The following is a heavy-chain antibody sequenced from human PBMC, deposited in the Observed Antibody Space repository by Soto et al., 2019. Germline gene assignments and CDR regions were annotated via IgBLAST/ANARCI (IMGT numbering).Heavy chain of an antibody. CDR3: AKWSAAAGMGGDYYYYGMDV. CDR2: ISYDGSNK. J-gene: IGHJ6*02. Sequence: GGSLRLSCAASGFTFSSYGMHWVRQAPGKGLEWVAVISYDGSNKYYADSVKGRFTISRDNSKNTLYLQMNSLRAEDTAVYYCAKWSAAAGMGGDYYYYGMDVWGQGTTVTVSS. D-gene: IGHD6-13*01. V-gene: IGHV3-30*18. CDR1: GFTFSSYG.